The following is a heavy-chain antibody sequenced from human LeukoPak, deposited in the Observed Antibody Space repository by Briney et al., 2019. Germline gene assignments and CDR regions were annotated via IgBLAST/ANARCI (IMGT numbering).Heavy chain of an antibody. CDR1: GGSFSGYY. CDR2: INHSGST. Sequence: PSETLSLTCAVYGGSFSGYYWSWIRQPPGKGLEWIGEINHSGSTNYNPSLKSRVTISVDTSQNQFSLKLSSVTAADTAMYYCARDEAIFGAGYYYGMDVWGQGTTVTVSS. CDR3: ARDEAIFGAGYYYGMDV. J-gene: IGHJ6*02. D-gene: IGHD3-3*01. V-gene: IGHV4-34*09.